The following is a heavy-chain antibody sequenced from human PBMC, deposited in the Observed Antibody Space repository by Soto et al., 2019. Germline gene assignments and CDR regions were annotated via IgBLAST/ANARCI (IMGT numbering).Heavy chain of an antibody. Sequence: ESGPTLVNPTQTLTLTCTFSGFSLSTSGMCVSWIRQPPGKALEWLALIDWDDDKYYSTSLKTRLTISKDTSKNQVVLTMTNMDPVDTATYYCARTGSSGWYRNAFDIWGQGTMVTVSS. V-gene: IGHV2-70*01. D-gene: IGHD6-19*01. J-gene: IGHJ3*02. CDR1: GFSLSTSGMC. CDR2: IDWDDDK. CDR3: ARTGSSGWYRNAFDI.